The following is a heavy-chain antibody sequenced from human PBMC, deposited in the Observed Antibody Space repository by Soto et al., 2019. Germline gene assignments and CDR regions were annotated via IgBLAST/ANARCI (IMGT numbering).Heavy chain of an antibody. V-gene: IGHV4-59*12. CDR3: ARDKIIGLCDY. CDR2: IYYSGAT. J-gene: IGHJ4*02. CDR1: GGSISSYY. Sequence: SETLSLTCTVSGGSISSYYWSWIRQLPGKGLKWIGYIYYSGATNYNPSLKSRVTISVDTSKNQFSLKLTSVTAADTAVYYGARDKIIGLCDYWCKGTLVSVSS. D-gene: IGHD2-15*01.